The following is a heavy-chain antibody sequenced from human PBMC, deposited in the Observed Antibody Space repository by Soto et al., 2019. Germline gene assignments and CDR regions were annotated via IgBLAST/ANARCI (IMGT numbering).Heavy chain of an antibody. J-gene: IGHJ5*02. CDR2: IYYSGST. CDR3: AREPSSGGWFDP. V-gene: IGHV4-39*07. D-gene: IGHD3-10*01. Sequence: GSLRLSCTVSGGSISSSSYYWGWIRQPPGKGLEWIGSIYYSGSTYYNPSLKSRVTISVDTSKNQFSLKLSSVTAADTAVYYCAREPSSGGWFDPWGQGTLVTVSS. CDR1: GGSISSSSYY.